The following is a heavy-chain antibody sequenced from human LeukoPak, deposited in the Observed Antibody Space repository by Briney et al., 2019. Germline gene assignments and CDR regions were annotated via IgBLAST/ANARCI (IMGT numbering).Heavy chain of an antibody. D-gene: IGHD3-10*01. CDR3: ARAELWPYYMDV. V-gene: IGHV1-2*02. J-gene: IGHJ6*03. CDR1: GYNFTGYY. Sequence: WASVKVSCKAPGYNFTGYYMHWVRQAPGQGLEWMGWINPNSGGTNYAQKFQGRVTMTRDTSISTAYMELSRLRSEDTAVYYCARAELWPYYMDVWGKGTTVTIPS. CDR2: INPNSGGT.